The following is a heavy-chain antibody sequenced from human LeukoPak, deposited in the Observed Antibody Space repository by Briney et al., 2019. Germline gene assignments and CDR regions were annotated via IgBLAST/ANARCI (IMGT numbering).Heavy chain of an antibody. Sequence: SETLSLTCNVSGGSINSGNYEWGWIRQPPGKGLEWIGSIHYSGSSHYNPSLKSRVTISVDMSKNQFSLNLNSVTAADTAMYYCARLSGHCSSSRCYGYYAMDVWGQGTTVSVSS. V-gene: IGHV4-39*01. CDR2: IHYSGSS. D-gene: IGHD2-15*01. CDR1: GGSINSGNYE. J-gene: IGHJ6*02. CDR3: ARLSGHCSSSRCYGYYAMDV.